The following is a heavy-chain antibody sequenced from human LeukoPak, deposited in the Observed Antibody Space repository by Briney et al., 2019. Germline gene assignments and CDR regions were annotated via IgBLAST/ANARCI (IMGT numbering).Heavy chain of an antibody. CDR2: VNREGTTS. CDR3: ARDVDWILFDY. D-gene: IGHD3-9*01. V-gene: IGHV3-74*01. CDR1: GFTFSTYW. J-gene: IGHJ4*02. Sequence: GGSLRLSCAASGFTFSTYWMHWVRQVSGKGLVWVSRVNREGTTSAYADSVKGRFTISRDNDKNTLYLQMNSLRVEDTAVYYCARDVDWILFDYWGQGTLVTVSS.